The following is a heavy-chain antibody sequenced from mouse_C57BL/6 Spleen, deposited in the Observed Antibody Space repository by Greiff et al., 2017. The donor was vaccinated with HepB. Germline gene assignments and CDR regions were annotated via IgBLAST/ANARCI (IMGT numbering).Heavy chain of an antibody. CDR1: GYTFTDYY. Sequence: LVESGPELVKPGASVKISCKASGYTFTDYYINWVKQRPGQGLEWIGWIYPGSGNTKYNEKFKGKATLTVDTSSSTAYMQLSSLTSEDSAVYFCARKDGYYGSSYDGNAMDYWGQGTSVTVSS. CDR3: ARKDGYYGSSYDGNAMDY. V-gene: IGHV1-84*01. D-gene: IGHD1-1*01. J-gene: IGHJ4*01. CDR2: IYPGSGNT.